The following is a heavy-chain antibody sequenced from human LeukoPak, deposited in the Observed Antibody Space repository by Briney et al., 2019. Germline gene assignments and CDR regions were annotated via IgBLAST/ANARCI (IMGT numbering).Heavy chain of an antibody. J-gene: IGHJ4*02. V-gene: IGHV3-23*01. CDR1: GFTFSSYV. D-gene: IGHD3-22*01. Sequence: GGSLRLSFAASGFTFSSYVMNWVRQAPGKGLEWVSGISGSGDSTYYADSVRGRFTISRDNSKNTLFLQMNSLRAEDTAVYHCAKVPYSGYYDSGGYYYYLDYWGQGTLVTVPS. CDR3: AKVPYSGYYDSGGYYYYLDY. CDR2: ISGSGDST.